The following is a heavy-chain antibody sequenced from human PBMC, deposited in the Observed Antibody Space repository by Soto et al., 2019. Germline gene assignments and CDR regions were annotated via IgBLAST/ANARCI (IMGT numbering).Heavy chain of an antibody. V-gene: IGHV4-31*03. CDR3: ARGVLADRSYYGMDV. Sequence: SETLSLTGTVSGGSIRSGGYYWSWILQHPGKGPEWIGYIYYSGITYYNASLKSRATISVDTSKNQFSLKLSSVTAADTAVYYCARGVLADRSYYGMDVWGQGTTVTASS. J-gene: IGHJ6*02. CDR2: IYYSGIT. D-gene: IGHD6-13*01. CDR1: GGSIRSGGYY.